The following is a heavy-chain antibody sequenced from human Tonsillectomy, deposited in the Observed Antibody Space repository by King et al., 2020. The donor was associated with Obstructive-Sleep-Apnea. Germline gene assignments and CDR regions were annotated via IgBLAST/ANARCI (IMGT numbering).Heavy chain of an antibody. D-gene: IGHD2-15*01. V-gene: IGHV5-51*01. Sequence: VQLVQSGAEVKKPGESLKISCKGSGYSFTSYWIGWVRQMPGKGLEWMGIIYPGDSDTRYSPSFQGQVTISADKSISTAYLQWSSLKASDTAMYYCARELGFCSGGMCYGDLFDPWGEGTLVTVSS. CDR2: IYPGDSDT. CDR1: GYSFTSYW. J-gene: IGHJ5*02. CDR3: ARELGFCSGGMCYGDLFDP.